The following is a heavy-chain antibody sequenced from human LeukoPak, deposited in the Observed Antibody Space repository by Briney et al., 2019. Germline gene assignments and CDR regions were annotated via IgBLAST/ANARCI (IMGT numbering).Heavy chain of an antibody. D-gene: IGHD6-13*01. V-gene: IGHV1-2*02. CDR3: ARDFSKPNDY. J-gene: IGHJ4*02. CDR2: INPNSGGT. CDR1: GYTFTGYY. Sequence: ASVKVSCKASGYTFTGYYMHWVRQAPGQGLEWMGWINPNSGGTKYAQKFQGRVTVTRDTSISTAYMELSRLRSDDTAVYCCARDFSKPNDYWGQGTLVTVSS.